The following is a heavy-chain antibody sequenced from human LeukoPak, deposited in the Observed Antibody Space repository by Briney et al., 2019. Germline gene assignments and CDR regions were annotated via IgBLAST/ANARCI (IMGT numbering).Heavy chain of an antibody. V-gene: IGHV3-30*04. CDR2: ISYDGGNK. CDR1: GFTFSSYA. CDR3: ARASGYSYGPRGNYFDY. D-gene: IGHD5-18*01. J-gene: IGHJ4*02. Sequence: QTGSSVRLSCAASGFTFSSYAMDLVRQAPGKGLEWVAVISYDGGNKYYADSVKGRLTISRHNSKNTLYLQMTSLRAEDTAVYYCARASGYSYGPRGNYFDYWGQGTLVTVSS.